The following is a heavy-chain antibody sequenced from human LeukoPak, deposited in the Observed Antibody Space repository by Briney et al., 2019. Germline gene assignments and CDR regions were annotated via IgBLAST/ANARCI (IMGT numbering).Heavy chain of an antibody. CDR3: ARRPQPRDIEGNVYFDY. Sequence: SETLSLTCTVSGGSISSSSYYCGWIRQPPGKGLEWIVSIYYSGSTYYNPSLKSRVTISVDTSKNQFSLKLSSVTAADTAVYYCARRPQPRDIEGNVYFDYWGQGTLVTVSS. D-gene: IGHD2-15*01. CDR1: GGSISSSSYY. CDR2: IYYSGST. J-gene: IGHJ4*02. V-gene: IGHV4-39*01.